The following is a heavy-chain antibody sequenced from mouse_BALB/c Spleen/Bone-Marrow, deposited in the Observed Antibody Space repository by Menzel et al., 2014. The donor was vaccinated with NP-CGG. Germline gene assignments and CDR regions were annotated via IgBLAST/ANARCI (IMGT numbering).Heavy chain of an antibody. D-gene: IGHD5-5*01. CDR2: ISYDGSN. V-gene: IGHV3-6*02. CDR3: AKGGIYLMDY. CDR1: GYSITSGYY. J-gene: IGHJ4*01. Sequence: EVQFQESGPGLVKPSQSLSLTCSVTGYSITSGYYWNWIRQFPGNKLEWMGYISYDGSNNYNPSLKNRISITRDTSKNQFFLKLNSVTTEDTATYYCAKGGIYLMDYWGQGTSVTVSS.